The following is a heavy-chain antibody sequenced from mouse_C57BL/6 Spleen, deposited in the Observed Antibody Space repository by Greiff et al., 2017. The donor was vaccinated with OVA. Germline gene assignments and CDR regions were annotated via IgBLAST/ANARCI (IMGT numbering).Heavy chain of an antibody. V-gene: IGHV1-64*01. J-gene: IGHJ4*01. CDR2: IHPNSGST. CDR1: GYTFTSYW. CDR3: ARSRQLRSYAMDY. D-gene: IGHD3-2*02. Sequence: QVQLQQPGAELVKPGASVKLSCKASGYTFTSYWMHWVKQRPGQGLEWIGMIHPNSGSTNYNEKFKSKATLTVDKSSGTAYMQLSSLTSEDSAVYYCARSRQLRSYAMDYWGQGTSVTVSS.